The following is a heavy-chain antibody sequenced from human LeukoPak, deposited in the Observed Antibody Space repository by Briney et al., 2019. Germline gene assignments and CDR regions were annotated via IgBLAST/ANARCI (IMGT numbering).Heavy chain of an antibody. D-gene: IGHD3-22*01. V-gene: IGHV5-51*01. J-gene: IGHJ4*02. Sequence: GESLKISCKGSGYSFTSHWIGWVRQMPEKGLEWMGIIYPGDSDTRYSPSFQGQVTISADKSISTAYLQWSSLKASDTAMYYCARRKGYYDSSGYVGYWGQGTLVTVSS. CDR3: ARRKGYYDSSGYVGY. CDR1: GYSFTSHW. CDR2: IYPGDSDT.